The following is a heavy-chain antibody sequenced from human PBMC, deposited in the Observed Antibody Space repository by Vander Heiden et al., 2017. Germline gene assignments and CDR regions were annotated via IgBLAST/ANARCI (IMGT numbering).Heavy chain of an antibody. V-gene: IGHV3-53*01. CDR3: ARGPGTSHYYYYGMDV. CDR1: GFTVSSNY. Sequence: EVQLVESGGGLIQPGGSLRLSWAASGFTVSSNYMSWVRQAPGKGLEWVSVIYSGGSTYYADSVKGRFTISRDNSKNTLYLQMNSLRAEDTAVYYCARGPGTSHYYYYGMDVWGQGTTVTVSS. D-gene: IGHD1-1*01. J-gene: IGHJ6*02. CDR2: IYSGGST.